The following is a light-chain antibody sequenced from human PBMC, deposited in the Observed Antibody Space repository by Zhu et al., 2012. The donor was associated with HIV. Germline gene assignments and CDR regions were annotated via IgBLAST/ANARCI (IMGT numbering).Light chain of an antibody. CDR2: KAS. CDR3: QQYNSYSFT. V-gene: IGKV1-5*03. CDR1: QSIGTW. Sequence: DIQMTQSPSTLSASVGDRVTITCQASQSIGTWLAWYQQKPGKAPKILIYKASSLESEVPSRFSGSGSGTEFTLTISSLQSDDSATYYCQQYNSYSFTFGQGTKLEIK. J-gene: IGKJ2*01.